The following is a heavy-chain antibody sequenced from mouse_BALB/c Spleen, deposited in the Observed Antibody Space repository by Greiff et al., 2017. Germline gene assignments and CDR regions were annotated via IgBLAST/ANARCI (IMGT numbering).Heavy chain of an antibody. D-gene: IGHD2-14*01. CDR3: ASDYYRYRAWFAY. CDR2: ISSGGST. V-gene: IGHV5-6-5*01. CDR1: GFTFSSYA. J-gene: IGHJ3*01. Sequence: EVQLVESGGGLVKPGGSLKLSCAASGFTFSSYAMSWVRQTPEKRLEWVASISSGGSTYYPDSVKGRFTISRDNARNILYLQMSSLRSEDTAMYYCASDYYRYRAWFAYWGQGTLVTVSA.